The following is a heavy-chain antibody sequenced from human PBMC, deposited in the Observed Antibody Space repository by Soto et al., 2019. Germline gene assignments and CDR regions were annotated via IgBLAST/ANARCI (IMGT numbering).Heavy chain of an antibody. CDR2: IYYSGST. J-gene: IGHJ4*02. CDR3: ARGSPAVFDY. V-gene: IGHV4-39*07. Sequence: SETLSLTCTVSGGSISSSSYYWGWIRQPPGKGLEWIGSIYYSGSTYYNPSLKSRVTISVDTSKNQFSLKLSSVTAADTAVYYCARGSPAVFDYCGKGTLVTVSS. CDR1: GGSISSSSYY.